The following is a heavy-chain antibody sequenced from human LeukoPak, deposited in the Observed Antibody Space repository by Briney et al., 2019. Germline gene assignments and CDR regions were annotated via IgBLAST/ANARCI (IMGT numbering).Heavy chain of an antibody. J-gene: IGHJ4*02. CDR3: ARTATMIVVPPDN. CDR2: ISAYNGNT. CDR1: GYTFTSYG. V-gene: IGHV1-18*01. D-gene: IGHD3-22*01. Sequence: ASVTVSCTASGYTFTSYGISWVRQPPGQGLEWMGCISAYNGNTNYAQKLQGRVTMTTDTSTSTAYMELRSLRSDDTAVYYCARTATMIVVPPDNWGQGTLVTVSS.